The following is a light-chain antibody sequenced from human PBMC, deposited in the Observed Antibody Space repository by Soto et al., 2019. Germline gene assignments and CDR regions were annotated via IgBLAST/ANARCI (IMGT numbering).Light chain of an antibody. CDR1: QSVSSN. Sequence: EKVMTQSPATLSVSPGERATLSCRASQSVSSNLAWYQQKPGQAPRLLIYGASTRATGIPARFSGSGSGTEFNLTISRLQSEDFAVYYCQQYNNWPWTFGQGTKVEIK. V-gene: IGKV3-15*01. CDR2: GAS. J-gene: IGKJ1*01. CDR3: QQYNNWPWT.